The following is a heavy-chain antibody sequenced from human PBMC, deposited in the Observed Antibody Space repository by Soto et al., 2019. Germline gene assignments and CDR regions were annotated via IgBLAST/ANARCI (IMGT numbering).Heavy chain of an antibody. CDR2: ISSSSSYI. V-gene: IGHV3-21*01. J-gene: IGHJ4*01. Sequence: EVQLVESGGGLVKPGGSLRLSCAASGFTFSSYSMNWVRQAPGKGLEWVSSISSSSSYIYYADSVKGRFTISRDNAKNSLYLQMNSLRAEDKAVYYRARGGWGIQLQLDYWGHGNLVTVSS. CDR3: ARGGWGIQLQLDY. CDR1: GFTFSSYS. D-gene: IGHD5-18*01.